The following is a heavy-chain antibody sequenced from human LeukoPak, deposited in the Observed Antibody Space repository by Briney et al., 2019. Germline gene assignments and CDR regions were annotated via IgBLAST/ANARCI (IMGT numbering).Heavy chain of an antibody. CDR2: ISSDGSSK. J-gene: IGHJ4*02. CDR1: GYTFTSYD. V-gene: IGHV3-30-3*01. CDR3: ARHLSSTADH. Sequence: SCKASGYTFTSYDINWVRQAPGKGLEWVAVISSDGSSKYYADSVKGRFTISRDNSKNTLYLQMNSLRAEDTAVYYCARHLSSTADHWGQGTLVTVSS. D-gene: IGHD2-2*01.